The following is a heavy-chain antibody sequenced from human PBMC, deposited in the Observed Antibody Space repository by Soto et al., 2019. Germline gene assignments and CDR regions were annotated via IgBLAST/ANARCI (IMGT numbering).Heavy chain of an antibody. CDR3: ARHQYSSSSRGYYYYMDV. CDR1: GYSFTSYW. Sequence: PGESLKISCKGSGYSFTSYWIGWVRQMPGKGLEWMGIIYPGDSDTRYSPSFQGQVTISADKSISTAYLQWSSLKASDTAMYYCARHQYSSSSRGYYYYMDVWGKGTTVTVSS. D-gene: IGHD6-6*01. CDR2: IYPGDSDT. V-gene: IGHV5-51*01. J-gene: IGHJ6*03.